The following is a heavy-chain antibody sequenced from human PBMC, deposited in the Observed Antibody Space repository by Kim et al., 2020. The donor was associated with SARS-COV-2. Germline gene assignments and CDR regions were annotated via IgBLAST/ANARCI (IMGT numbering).Heavy chain of an antibody. J-gene: IGHJ4*02. CDR3: ASTAVGATEDFDY. V-gene: IGHV3-11*06. Sequence: GGSLRLSCAASGFTFSDYYMSWIRQAPGKGLEWVSYISSSSSYTNYADSVKGRFTISRDNAKNSLYLQMNSLRAEDTAVYYCASTAVGATEDFDYWGQGTLVTVSS. CDR2: ISSSSSYT. CDR1: GFTFSDYY. D-gene: IGHD1-26*01.